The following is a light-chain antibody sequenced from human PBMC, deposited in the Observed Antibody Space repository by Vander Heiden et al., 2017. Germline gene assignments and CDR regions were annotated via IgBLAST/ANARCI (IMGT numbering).Light chain of an antibody. CDR1: SSDVGAYNY. J-gene: IGLJ3*02. V-gene: IGLV2-8*01. Sequence: QSALTQPPSASGSPGQSITISCTGTSSDVGAYNYVAWYQQHPGKAPTLVIYAVNKRPSGVPHRFSGSKSGHATSLPVSGLQAEDDADFYYSSYAGRYSWVFGGGTKLTVL. CDR3: SSYAGRYSWV. CDR2: AVN.